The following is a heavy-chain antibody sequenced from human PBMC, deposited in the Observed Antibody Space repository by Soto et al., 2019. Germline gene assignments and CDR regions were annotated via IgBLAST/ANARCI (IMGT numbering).Heavy chain of an antibody. CDR3: ARRVAAAPMYAFDI. V-gene: IGHV4-59*01. CDR2: IYYSGST. D-gene: IGHD6-13*01. CDR1: GGSISTYY. Sequence: SETLSLTCTVSGGSISTYYWTWIRQPPGKGLEWIGFIYYSGSTNYNPSLKSRVTISLDTSRIQFSLKLNSVTSADTAVYFCARRVAAAPMYAFDIWGQGTMVTVS. J-gene: IGHJ3*02.